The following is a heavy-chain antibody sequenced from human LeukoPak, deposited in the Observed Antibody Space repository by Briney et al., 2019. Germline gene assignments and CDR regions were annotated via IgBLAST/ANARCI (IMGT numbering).Heavy chain of an antibody. CDR3: ARARAYGDFWYYFDY. D-gene: IGHD4-17*01. V-gene: IGHV1-2*02. Sequence: GASVKVSCKASGYTFTGYYMHWVRQAPGQGLEWMGWINPNSGGTNYAQKFQGRVTMTRDTSVSTAYMELSRLTSDDTAVYYCARARAYGDFWYYFDYWGQGTLVTVSS. J-gene: IGHJ4*02. CDR2: INPNSGGT. CDR1: GYTFTGYY.